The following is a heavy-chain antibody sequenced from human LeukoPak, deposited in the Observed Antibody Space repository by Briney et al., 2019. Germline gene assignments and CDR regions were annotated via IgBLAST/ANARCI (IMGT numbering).Heavy chain of an antibody. CDR1: GGSISSGDYY. J-gene: IGHJ4*02. Sequence: SSQTLSLTCTVSGGSISSGDYYWSWIRQPPGKGLEWIGYIYYSGSTYYNPSLKSRVTISVDTSKNQFSLKLSSVTAADTAVYYCARVVTQTYYFDYWGQGTLVTVSS. D-gene: IGHD2-21*02. CDR3: ARVVTQTYYFDY. CDR2: IYYSGST. V-gene: IGHV4-30-4*01.